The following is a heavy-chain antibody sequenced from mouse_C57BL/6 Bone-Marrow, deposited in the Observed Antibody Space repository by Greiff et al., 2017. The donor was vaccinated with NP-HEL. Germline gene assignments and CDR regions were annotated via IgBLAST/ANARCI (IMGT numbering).Heavy chain of an antibody. CDR3: AMGLGFAY. CDR1: GYTFTSYW. V-gene: IGHV1-74*01. CDR2: IHHSDSDT. D-gene: IGHD3-3*01. Sequence: VQLQQPGAELVKPGASVKVSCKASGYTFTSYWMHWVKQRPGQGLEWIGRIHHSDSDTNYNQKFKGKATLTVDKSSSPAYMQLSSLTSEDSAVYYCAMGLGFAYWGQGTLVTVSA. J-gene: IGHJ3*01.